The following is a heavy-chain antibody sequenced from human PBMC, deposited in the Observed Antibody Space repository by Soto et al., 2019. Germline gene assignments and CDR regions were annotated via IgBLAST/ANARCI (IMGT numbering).Heavy chain of an antibody. Sequence: QVHLVESGGGVVQPGRSLRLSCAASGFTFSTTGMHWVRQAPGKGLEWVAMISHDGGEKFYTDSVKGRFTFSRDTSKNTLYLQMDSLRPEDTAIYHCAKDLYGAGWYNYFDPWGQGTLVTVSS. D-gene: IGHD6-19*01. CDR1: GFTFSTTG. V-gene: IGHV3-30*18. CDR3: AKDLYGAGWYNYFDP. J-gene: IGHJ5*02. CDR2: ISHDGGEK.